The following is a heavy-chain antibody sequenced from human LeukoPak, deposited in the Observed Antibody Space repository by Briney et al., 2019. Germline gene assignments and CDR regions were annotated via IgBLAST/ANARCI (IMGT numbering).Heavy chain of an antibody. CDR1: GFTFSSYS. CDR2: ISGSGGST. D-gene: IGHD3-22*01. Sequence: AGGSLRLSCAASGFTFSSYSMNWVRQAPGKGLEWVSAISGSGGSTYYADSVKGRFTISRDNSKNTLYLQINSLRAEDTAVYYCAKASYDSSGYYHLNKYYFDYWGQGTLVTVSS. J-gene: IGHJ4*02. CDR3: AKASYDSSGYYHLNKYYFDY. V-gene: IGHV3-23*01.